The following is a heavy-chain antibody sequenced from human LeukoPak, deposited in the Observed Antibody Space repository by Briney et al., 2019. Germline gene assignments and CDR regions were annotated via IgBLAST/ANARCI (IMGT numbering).Heavy chain of an antibody. D-gene: IGHD6-13*01. J-gene: IGHJ4*02. Sequence: GGSLRLSCAASGFTFSSYWMHWVRQAPGKGLVWVSRINSDGSSTSYEDSVKGRFTISRDNAKNTLYLQMKSLRAEDTAVYYCARVPRGVRYSSSWSGYIDYWGQGTLVTVSS. CDR1: GFTFSSYW. CDR3: ARVPRGVRYSSSWSGYIDY. CDR2: INSDGSST. V-gene: IGHV3-74*01.